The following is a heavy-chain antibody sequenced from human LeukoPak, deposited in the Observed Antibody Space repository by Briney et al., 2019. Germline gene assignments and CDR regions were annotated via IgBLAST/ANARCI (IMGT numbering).Heavy chain of an antibody. Sequence: PSETLSLTCTVSGGSISSYYWSWIRQPPGKGLEWIGYISNSGSAYYNPSLKSRVTISVDTSKNQFSLRLSSVTAADTAVYYCARGGSYYGDYTWFDPWGQGTLVTVSS. J-gene: IGHJ5*02. D-gene: IGHD4-17*01. CDR2: ISNSGSA. V-gene: IGHV4-59*01. CDR1: GGSISSYY. CDR3: ARGGSYYGDYTWFDP.